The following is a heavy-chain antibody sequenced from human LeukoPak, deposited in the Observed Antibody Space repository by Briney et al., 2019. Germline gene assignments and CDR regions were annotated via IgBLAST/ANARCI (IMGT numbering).Heavy chain of an antibody. CDR1: GYTFTSYG. Sequence: ASVKVSCKASGYTFTSYGISWVRQAPGQGLEWMGWISAYNGNTNYAQKLQGRVTMTTDTSTSTAYMELRRLRSDDTAVYYYARDRCSGGSCYFDYWGQGTLVTVSS. D-gene: IGHD2-15*01. CDR3: ARDRCSGGSCYFDY. CDR2: ISAYNGNT. J-gene: IGHJ4*02. V-gene: IGHV1-18*01.